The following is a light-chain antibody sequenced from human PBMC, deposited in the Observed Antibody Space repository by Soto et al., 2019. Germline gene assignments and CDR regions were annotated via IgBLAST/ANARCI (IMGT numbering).Light chain of an antibody. CDR2: GAS. J-gene: IGKJ1*01. CDR1: QRVSRN. V-gene: IGKV3-15*01. CDR3: QHYNNWPPWT. Sequence: EIVRTQSPATLSVSPGESATLSCRASQRVSRNLAWYQQKPGQAPRLLIYGASTSATGIPPRFSGSGSGTEFTLTITSLQSEDFAVYYCQHYNNWPPWTFGQGTKVEI.